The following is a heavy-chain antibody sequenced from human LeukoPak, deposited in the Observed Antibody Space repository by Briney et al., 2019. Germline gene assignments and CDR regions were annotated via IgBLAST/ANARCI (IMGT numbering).Heavy chain of an antibody. V-gene: IGHV4-39*01. CDR3: ASRRTASDAFDI. D-gene: IGHD6-25*01. CDR2: IYYSGST. J-gene: IGHJ3*02. CDR1: GGSISSSSYY. Sequence: SETLPLTCTVSGGSISSSSYYWGWIRQPPGKGLEWIGSIYYSGSTYYNPSLKSRVTISVDTSKNQFSLKLSSVTAADTAVYYCASRRTASDAFDIWGQGTMVTVSS.